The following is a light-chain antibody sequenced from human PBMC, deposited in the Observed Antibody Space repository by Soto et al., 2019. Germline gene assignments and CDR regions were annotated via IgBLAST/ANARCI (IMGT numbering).Light chain of an antibody. Sequence: QSVLSQPASVSGSPGQSITISCTGTSSDVGGYNYVSWYQQHPGKAPKLMIYEVSHRPSGVSNRFSGSKSGNTASLTISGLQAEEEADYYCSSYTSSSPYVFGTGTKVTVL. V-gene: IGLV2-14*01. CDR1: SSDVGGYNY. CDR2: EVS. J-gene: IGLJ1*01. CDR3: SSYTSSSPYV.